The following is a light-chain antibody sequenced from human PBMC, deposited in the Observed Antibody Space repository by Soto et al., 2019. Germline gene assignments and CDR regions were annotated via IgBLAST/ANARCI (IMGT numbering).Light chain of an antibody. Sequence: QSALTQPPSASGSPGQSVTISCTGTSSDVGGYNYVSWHQQHPGKAPKLMIYEVSKRPSGVPDRFSGSKSVNTASLTVSGLQAEDEADYYCSSYAGSNNVVFGGGTKLTVL. CDR1: SSDVGGYNY. V-gene: IGLV2-8*01. CDR3: SSYAGSNNVV. CDR2: EVS. J-gene: IGLJ2*01.